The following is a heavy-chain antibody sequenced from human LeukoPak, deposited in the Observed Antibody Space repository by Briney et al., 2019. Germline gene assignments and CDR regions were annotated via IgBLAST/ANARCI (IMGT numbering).Heavy chain of an antibody. D-gene: IGHD2-21*02. CDR2: IYTSGST. CDR1: GGSISSYY. V-gene: IGHV4-4*09. Sequence: PSETLSLTCTVSGGSISSYYWSWIRQPPGKGLEWIGYIYTSGSTNYNPSLKSRVTISVDTSKNQFSLKLSSVTAADTAVYYCARTYCGGDCYLYPDRLLDIWGQGTMVSVSS. CDR3: ARTYCGGDCYLYPDRLLDI. J-gene: IGHJ3*02.